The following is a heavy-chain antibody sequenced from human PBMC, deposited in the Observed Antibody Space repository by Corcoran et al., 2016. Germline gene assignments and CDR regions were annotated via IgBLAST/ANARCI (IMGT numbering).Heavy chain of an antibody. CDR2: IDWRDDK. J-gene: IGHJ6*02. Sequence: QVTLRESGPALVKPTQTLTLTCTFSGFSLSTTAMCVSWIRQSPGEALEWLALIDWRDDKFYSTSLRTRLTISKDTSKNQVVLTMTKMDPVDTATYYCARTPRYGGKYDYGMDAWGQGTTVTVSS. V-gene: IGHV2-70*01. D-gene: IGHD1-26*01. CDR3: ARTPRYGGKYDYGMDA. CDR1: GFSLSTTAMC.